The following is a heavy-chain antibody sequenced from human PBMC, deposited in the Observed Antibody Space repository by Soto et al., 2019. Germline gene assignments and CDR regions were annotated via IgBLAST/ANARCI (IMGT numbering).Heavy chain of an antibody. CDR3: AYYYGSGSQTGYYYGMDV. V-gene: IGHV5-10-1*01. CDR2: TDPSDSYT. CDR1: GYSFTSYW. Sequence: PGESLKISCKGSGYSFTSYWISWVRQMPGKGLEWMGRTDPSDSYTNYSPSFQGHVTISADKSISTAYLQWSSLKASDTAMYYCAYYYGSGSQTGYYYGMDVWGQGTTVTVSS. D-gene: IGHD3-10*01. J-gene: IGHJ6*02.